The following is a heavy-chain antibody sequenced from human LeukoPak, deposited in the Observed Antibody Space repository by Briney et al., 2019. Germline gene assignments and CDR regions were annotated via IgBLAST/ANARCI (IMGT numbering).Heavy chain of an antibody. D-gene: IGHD6-25*01. CDR3: ARRLGGSGWFDY. J-gene: IGHJ4*02. Sequence: SETLSLTCTVSGGSISSYYWSWIRQPPGKGLEWIGYIYYSGSTNYNPSLKSRVTISVDTSKKQFSLKLSSVTAADTAVYYCARRLGGSGWFDYWGQGALVTVSS. CDR2: IYYSGST. V-gene: IGHV4-59*08. CDR1: GGSISSYY.